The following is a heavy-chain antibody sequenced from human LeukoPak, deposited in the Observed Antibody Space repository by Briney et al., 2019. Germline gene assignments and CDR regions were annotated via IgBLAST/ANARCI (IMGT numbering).Heavy chain of an antibody. V-gene: IGHV3-30*04. Sequence: PGRSLRLSCAASGFSFSSYAMHWVRQAPGTGLEWVAVISYDGSNRYYADSVKGRFPISRDNSKNTLYLQMNSLRAEDTAVYYCARGDCSSTSCYLFDYWGQGTLVTVSS. CDR3: ARGDCSSTSCYLFDY. J-gene: IGHJ4*02. CDR2: ISYDGSNR. CDR1: GFSFSSYA. D-gene: IGHD2-2*01.